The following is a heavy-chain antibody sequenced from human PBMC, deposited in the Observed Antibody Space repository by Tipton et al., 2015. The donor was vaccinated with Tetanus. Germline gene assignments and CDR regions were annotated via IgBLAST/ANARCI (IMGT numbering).Heavy chain of an antibody. CDR1: GYTFTGYY. CDR3: ARDLGLSSGYYYLFDY. V-gene: IGHV1-2*02. CDR2: INPNSGGT. J-gene: IGHJ4*02. Sequence: QLVQSGAEVKKPGASVKVSCKASGYTFTGYYMHWVRQAPGQGLEWMGWINPNSGGTNYAQKFQGRVTMTRDTSISTAYMELSRLRSDDTAVYYCARDLGLSSGYYYLFDYWGQGPLVTVSS. D-gene: IGHD3-22*01.